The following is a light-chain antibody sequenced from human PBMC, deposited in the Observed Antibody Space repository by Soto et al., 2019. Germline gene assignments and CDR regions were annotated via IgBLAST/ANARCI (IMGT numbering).Light chain of an antibody. Sequence: EIVLTQSPGTLSLSPGERATLSCRASQSVRSDVGWYQQKPGQAPRLLIYHTSNRATGIPARFSGSGSGTDFTLTISSLEPEDFAVYYGQQSIDWPLTFGQGTKVEVK. CDR1: QSVRSD. V-gene: IGKV3-11*01. CDR3: QQSIDWPLT. J-gene: IGKJ1*01. CDR2: HTS.